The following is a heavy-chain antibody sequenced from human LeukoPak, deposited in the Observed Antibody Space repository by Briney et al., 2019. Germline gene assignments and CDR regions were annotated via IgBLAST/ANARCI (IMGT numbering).Heavy chain of an antibody. Sequence: GGSLRLSCAASGFTFSSYAMSWVRQAPGKGLEWVSAISGSGGSTYYADSVKGRFTISRDNSKNALYLQMNSLRAEDTAVYYCAKDLRGGGAYFDYWGQGTLVTVSS. CDR3: AKDLRGGGAYFDY. CDR2: ISGSGGST. J-gene: IGHJ4*02. CDR1: GFTFSSYA. D-gene: IGHD3-16*01. V-gene: IGHV3-23*01.